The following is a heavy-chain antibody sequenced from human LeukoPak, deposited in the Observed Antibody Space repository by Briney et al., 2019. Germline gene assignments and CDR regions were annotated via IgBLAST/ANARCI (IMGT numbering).Heavy chain of an antibody. D-gene: IGHD6-19*01. CDR1: GGSISSSSYY. CDR2: IYYSGST. Sequence: SETLSLTCTVSGGSISSSSYYWGWIRQPPGKGLEWIGSIYYSGSTYYNPSLKSRVTISVDTSKNQFSLKLSSVTAADTAVYYCARVPGIITRYSSGWYPLEYWGQGTLVTVSS. J-gene: IGHJ4*02. V-gene: IGHV4-39*07. CDR3: ARVPGIITRYSSGWYPLEY.